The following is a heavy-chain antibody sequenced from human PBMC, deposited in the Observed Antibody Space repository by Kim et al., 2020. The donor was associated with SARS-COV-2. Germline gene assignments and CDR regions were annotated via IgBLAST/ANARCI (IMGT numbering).Heavy chain of an antibody. J-gene: IGHJ3*02. CDR3: ARGKNCRPAFEI. V-gene: IGHV3-48*02. CDR2: ITTIGRAI. Sequence: GGSLRLSCAASGFTFSSYGFHWVRQAPGKGLEWISSITTIGRAIYYADSVRGRFTISSDNAKDSLYLQIISLRDKDTAVYYCARGKNCRPAFEIWGQGA. CDR1: GFTFSSYG. D-gene: IGHD1-1*01.